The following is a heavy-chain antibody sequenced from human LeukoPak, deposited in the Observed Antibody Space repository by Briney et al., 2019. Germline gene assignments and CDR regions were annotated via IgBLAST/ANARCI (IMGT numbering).Heavy chain of an antibody. V-gene: IGHV3-66*01. Sequence: PGGSLRLSCAASGFTVSIYYMTWVRQAPGKGLEWVSVIYSGGTTYYADSVKGRVAISRDNSKNTLYPQMTSLTAEDTAVYYCARAGYSNGWYYDYWGQGTLVTVSS. CDR3: ARAGYSNGWYYDY. CDR2: IYSGGTT. J-gene: IGHJ4*02. D-gene: IGHD6-19*01. CDR1: GFTVSIYY.